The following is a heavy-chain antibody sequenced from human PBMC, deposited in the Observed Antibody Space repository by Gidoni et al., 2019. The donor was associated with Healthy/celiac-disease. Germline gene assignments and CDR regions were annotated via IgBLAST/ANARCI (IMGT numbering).Heavy chain of an antibody. D-gene: IGHD3-3*01. J-gene: IGHJ6*02. CDR1: GFSLSTSGMC. CDR3: ARMPYYDFWSGYYNYYGMDV. CDR2: IDWDDDK. V-gene: IGHV2-70*01. Sequence: QVTLRESGPALVKPTQTLTLTCTFSGFSLSTSGMCVSWIRQPPGKALEWLALIDWDDDKYYSTSLKTRLTISKDTSKNQVVLTMTNMDPVDTATYYCARMPYYDFWSGYYNYYGMDVWGQGTTVTVSS.